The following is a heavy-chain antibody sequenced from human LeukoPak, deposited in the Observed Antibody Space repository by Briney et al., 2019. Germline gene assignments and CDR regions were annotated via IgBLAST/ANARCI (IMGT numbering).Heavy chain of an antibody. CDR2: ISGSGGST. CDR3: AKAVYSYGYIFDY. J-gene: IGHJ4*02. Sequence: GGSLRLSCAASGFTFSSYAMSWVRQAPGKGLKWVSAISGSGGSTYYADSVKGRFTISRDNSKNTLYLQMNSLRAEDTAVYYCAKAVYSYGYIFDYWGQGTLVTVSS. D-gene: IGHD5-18*01. CDR1: GFTFSSYA. V-gene: IGHV3-23*01.